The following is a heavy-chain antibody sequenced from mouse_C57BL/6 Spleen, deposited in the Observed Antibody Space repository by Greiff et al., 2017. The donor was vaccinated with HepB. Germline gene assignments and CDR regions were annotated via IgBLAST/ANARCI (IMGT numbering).Heavy chain of an antibody. Sequence: DVKLVESGGGLVKPGGSLKLSCAASGFTFSSYAMSWVRQTPEKRLEWVATISDGGSYTYYPDNVKGRCTISRDNAKNNLYLQMSHLKSEDTAMYYCARDQNSLYFDYWGQGTTLTVSS. J-gene: IGHJ2*01. CDR2: ISDGGSYT. CDR1: GFTFSSYA. CDR3: ARDQNSLYFDY. V-gene: IGHV5-4*01.